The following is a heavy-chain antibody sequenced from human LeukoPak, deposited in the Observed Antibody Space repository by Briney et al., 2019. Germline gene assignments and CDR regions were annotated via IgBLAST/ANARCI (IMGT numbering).Heavy chain of an antibody. CDR2: IIPIFGTA. D-gene: IGHD4-17*01. Sequence: GASVKVSCKASGGTFSSYVINWVRQAPGQGLEWMGGIIPIFGTANYAQKFQGRVTITADKSTSTAYMELSSLRSEDTAVYYCARDSARLGDYGYYFDYWGQGTLVTVSS. CDR1: GGTFSSYV. V-gene: IGHV1-69*06. CDR3: ARDSARLGDYGYYFDY. J-gene: IGHJ4*02.